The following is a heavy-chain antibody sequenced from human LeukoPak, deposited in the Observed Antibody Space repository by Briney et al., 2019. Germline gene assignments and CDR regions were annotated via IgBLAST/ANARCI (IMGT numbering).Heavy chain of an antibody. Sequence: TSETLSLTCSVSGGSISSYYWSWIRQPAGKGLEWIGRIYTSGSTNYNPSLKSRVTMSVDTSKNQFSLKLSSVTAADTAVYYCARGYCSGGSCYYYYYYYYMDVWGKGTTVTVSS. D-gene: IGHD2-15*01. CDR3: ARGYCSGGSCYYYYYYYYMDV. J-gene: IGHJ6*03. CDR1: GGSISSYY. CDR2: IYTSGST. V-gene: IGHV4-4*07.